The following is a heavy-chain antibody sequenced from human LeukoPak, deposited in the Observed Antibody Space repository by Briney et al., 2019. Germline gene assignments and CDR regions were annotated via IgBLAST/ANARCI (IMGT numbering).Heavy chain of an antibody. Sequence: ASVRVSCKASGGTFSSYAISWVRQAPGQGLEWMGRIIPIFSIANYAQKFQGRVTITADKSTSTAYMELSSLRSEDTAVYYCARSSTYDSSGYYYWFDPWGQGTLVTVSP. CDR3: ARSSTYDSSGYYYWFDP. J-gene: IGHJ5*02. D-gene: IGHD3-22*01. V-gene: IGHV1-69*04. CDR1: GGTFSSYA. CDR2: IIPIFSIA.